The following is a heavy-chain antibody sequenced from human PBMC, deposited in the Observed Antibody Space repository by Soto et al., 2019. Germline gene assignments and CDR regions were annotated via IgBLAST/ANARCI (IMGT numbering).Heavy chain of an antibody. CDR1: GGSFSGYY. J-gene: IGHJ5*02. V-gene: IGHV4-34*01. CDR3: ARGGIAAAGRRRNPGKNWFDP. D-gene: IGHD6-13*01. Sequence: SETLSLTCAVYGGSFSGYYWSWIRQPPGKGLEWIGEINHSGSTNYNPSLKSRVTISVDTSKNQFSLKLSSVTAADTAVYYCARGGIAAAGRRRNPGKNWFDPWGQGTLVTVSS. CDR2: INHSGST.